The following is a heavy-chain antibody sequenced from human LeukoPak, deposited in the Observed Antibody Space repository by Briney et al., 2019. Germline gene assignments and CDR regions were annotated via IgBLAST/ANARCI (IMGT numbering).Heavy chain of an antibody. CDR3: ARTAGSYYYYGMDV. D-gene: IGHD6-13*01. J-gene: IGHJ6*02. CDR2: ISYDGSNK. Sequence: RSLRLSCAASGFTFSSYAMHWVRQAPGKGLEWVAVISYDGSNKYYADSVKGRFTISRDNSKNTLYLQMNSLRAEDTAVYYCARTAGSYYYYGMDVWGQGTTVTVSS. CDR1: GFTFSSYA. V-gene: IGHV3-30-3*01.